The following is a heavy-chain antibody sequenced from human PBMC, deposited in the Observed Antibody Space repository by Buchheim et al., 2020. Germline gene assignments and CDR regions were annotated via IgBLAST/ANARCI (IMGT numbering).Heavy chain of an antibody. CDR2: INAGNGNT. CDR1: GYTFTSYA. Sequence: QVQLVQSGAEVKKPGASVKVSCKASGYTFTSYAMHWVRQAPGQRLEWMGWINAGNGNTKYSQKFQGRVTITRDTSASTAYMELSSLRSEDTAVYYCARGSARYCSSTSCQGRYFDLWGRGTL. J-gene: IGHJ2*01. D-gene: IGHD2-2*01. V-gene: IGHV1-3*01. CDR3: ARGSARYCSSTSCQGRYFDL.